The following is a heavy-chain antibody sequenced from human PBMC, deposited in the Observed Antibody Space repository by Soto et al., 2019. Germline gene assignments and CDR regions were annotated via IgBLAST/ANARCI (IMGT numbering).Heavy chain of an antibody. J-gene: IGHJ6*02. CDR2: IYHSGST. CDR3: AREPYSNYVSGVYYYGMDV. D-gene: IGHD4-4*01. CDR1: GGSISSSNW. Sequence: SETLSLTCAVSGGSISSSNWWSWVRQPPGKGLEWIGEIYHSGSTNYNPSLKSRVTISVDKSKNQFSLKLSSVTAADTAVYYCAREPYSNYVSGVYYYGMDVWGQGTTVTVSS. V-gene: IGHV4-4*02.